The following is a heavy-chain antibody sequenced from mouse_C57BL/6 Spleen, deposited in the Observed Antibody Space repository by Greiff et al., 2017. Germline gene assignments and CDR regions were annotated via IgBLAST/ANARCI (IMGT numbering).Heavy chain of an antibody. CDR3: TRDPSYYDYDGGFAY. V-gene: IGHV5-9-1*02. CDR1: GFTFSSYA. Sequence: EVMLVESGEGLVKPGGSLKLSCAASGFTFSSYAMSWVRQTPEKRLEWVAYISSGGDYIYYADTVKGRFTISRDNARNTLYLQMSSLKSEDTAMYYCTRDPSYYDYDGGFAYWGQGTLVTVSA. D-gene: IGHD2-4*01. CDR2: ISSGGDYI. J-gene: IGHJ3*01.